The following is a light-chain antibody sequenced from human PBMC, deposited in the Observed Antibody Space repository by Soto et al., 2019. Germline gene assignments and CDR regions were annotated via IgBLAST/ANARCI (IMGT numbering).Light chain of an antibody. CDR1: QSISSY. Sequence: DIPMTQSPSSLSASVGDRIIITCRASQSISSYLSWYQQKAGKAPKLLIYAASSLQSGVPSRFSGSGSGTDFTLTISSLQPEDFATYYCQQSYSTLTFGGGTKVEIK. V-gene: IGKV1-39*01. CDR3: QQSYSTLT. J-gene: IGKJ4*01. CDR2: AAS.